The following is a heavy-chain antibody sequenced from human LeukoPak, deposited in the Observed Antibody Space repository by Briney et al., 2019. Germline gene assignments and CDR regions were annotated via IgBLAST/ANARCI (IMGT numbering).Heavy chain of an antibody. CDR3: ARVAGVITRYYYYYMDV. CDR2: IYYSGST. J-gene: IGHJ6*03. D-gene: IGHD3-22*01. CDR1: GGSISSSSYY. Sequence: SETLSLTCTVSGGSISSSSYYWGWIRQPPGKGLEWIGSIYYSGSTYYNPSLKSRVTISVDTSKNQFSLKLSSVTAADTAVYYCARVAGVITRYYYYYMDVWGKGTTVTVSS. V-gene: IGHV4-39*01.